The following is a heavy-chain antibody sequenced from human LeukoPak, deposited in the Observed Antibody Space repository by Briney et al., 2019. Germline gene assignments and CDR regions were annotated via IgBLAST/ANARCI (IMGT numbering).Heavy chain of an antibody. Sequence: PSETLSLTCTVSGGSISSGSYYWSWIRQPAGKGLEWFGRIYTSGSTNYNPSLKSRVTISVDTSKNQFSLKLSFVTAADTAVYYCARVSIAAPDYFDYWGQGTLVTVSS. J-gene: IGHJ4*02. CDR2: IYTSGST. CDR3: ARVSIAAPDYFDY. D-gene: IGHD6-6*01. V-gene: IGHV4-61*02. CDR1: GGSISSGSYY.